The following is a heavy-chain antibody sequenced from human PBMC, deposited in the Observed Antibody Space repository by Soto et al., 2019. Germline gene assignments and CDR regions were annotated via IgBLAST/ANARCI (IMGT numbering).Heavy chain of an antibody. J-gene: IGHJ4*02. CDR1: GGSIKSYY. V-gene: IGHV4-59*01. CDR2: IYYSGSP. CDR3: VCMTRGPFDY. D-gene: IGHD2-8*01. Sequence: SETLSLTCTVPGGSIKSYYWNWSRQPPGKGLEWIGYIYYSGSPNYNPSLKSRVTISLDTSKNQFSLKLSSVTAADTAVYYCVCMTRGPFDYGGQGLMVTVFS.